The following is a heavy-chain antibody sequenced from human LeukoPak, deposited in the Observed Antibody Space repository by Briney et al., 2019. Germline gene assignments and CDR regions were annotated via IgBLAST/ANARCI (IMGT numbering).Heavy chain of an antibody. CDR1: GVSISSGGYY. V-gene: IGHV4-30-2*01. CDR3: ARGRLDYFDY. Sequence: SQALSLTCTVSGVSISSGGYYWSWLRQPPGKGLEWIGYIYHSGSTYYNPSLKSRVTISVDRSKNQFSLKLSSVTAADTAVYYCARGRLDYFDYWGQGTLVTVSS. J-gene: IGHJ4*02. CDR2: IYHSGST.